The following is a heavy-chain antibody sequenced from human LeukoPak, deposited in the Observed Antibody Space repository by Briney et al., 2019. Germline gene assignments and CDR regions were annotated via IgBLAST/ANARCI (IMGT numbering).Heavy chain of an antibody. D-gene: IGHD4-11*01. CDR1: GFTFSDYY. CDR3: ARLNSNYNGWFDP. Sequence: GGSLRLSCAASGFTFSDYYISWIRQAPGKGLEWVLYISSSGSTIYYADSVKGRFTISRDNAKNSLYLQMNSLRAEDTAVYYCARLNSNYNGWFDPWGQGTLVTVSS. V-gene: IGHV3-11*01. CDR2: ISSSGSTI. J-gene: IGHJ5*02.